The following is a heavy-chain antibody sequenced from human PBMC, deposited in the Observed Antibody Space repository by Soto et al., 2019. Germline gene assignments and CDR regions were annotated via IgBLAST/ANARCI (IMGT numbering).Heavy chain of an antibody. J-gene: IGHJ4*02. CDR2: IYYSGST. CDR1: GDSLTTYH. Sequence: ASETLSLTCTVSGDSLTTYHWNWIRQPPGKGLEWIGFIYYSGSTSYNPSLKSRVTISLDTSKSQVSLKLNSVTATDTAVYYCAGAGYEILTGSYKKQRYFDYWGRGTLVTVSS. V-gene: IGHV4-59*01. CDR3: AGAGYEILTGSYKKQRYFDY. D-gene: IGHD3-9*01.